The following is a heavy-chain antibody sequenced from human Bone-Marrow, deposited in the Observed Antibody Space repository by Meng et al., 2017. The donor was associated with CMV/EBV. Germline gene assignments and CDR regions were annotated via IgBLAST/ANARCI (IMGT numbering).Heavy chain of an antibody. Sequence: SETLSLTCTVSGGSISSSSYYWGWTRQPPGKGLEWIGEINHSGSTNYNPSLKSRVTISVDTSNNQFSLKLSSVTAADTAVYYCARQDLRPSMVVTPPGAFDIWGQGTMVTVSS. CDR3: ARQDLRPSMVVTPPGAFDI. CDR1: GGSISSSSYY. D-gene: IGHD4-23*01. J-gene: IGHJ3*02. CDR2: INHSGST. V-gene: IGHV4-39*01.